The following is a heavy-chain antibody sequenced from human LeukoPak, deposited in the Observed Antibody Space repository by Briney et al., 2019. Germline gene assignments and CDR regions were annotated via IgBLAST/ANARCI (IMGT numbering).Heavy chain of an antibody. CDR2: INPNSGGT. J-gene: IGHJ4*02. CDR3: ARDTYYDGSGYDY. Sequence: ASVKVSCKASGYTFTGYYMHCVRQAPGQGLEWMGWINPNSGGTNYAQKFQGRVTMTRDTSISTAYMELSRLRSDDTAVYYCARDTYYDGSGYDYWGQGTLVTVSS. CDR1: GYTFTGYY. D-gene: IGHD3-22*01. V-gene: IGHV1-2*02.